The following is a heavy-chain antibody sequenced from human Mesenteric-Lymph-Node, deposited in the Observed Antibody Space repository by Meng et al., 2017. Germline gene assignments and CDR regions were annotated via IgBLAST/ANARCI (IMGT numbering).Heavy chain of an antibody. CDR1: GFTFSSYA. Sequence: GGSLRLSCAASGFTFSSYAMSWVRQAPGKGLEWVANINDDGREKKLLDSVKGRFTVSRDNAQNSVHLQMNSLRVEDTAVYYCARDWKGISETYDYWGQGTLVTVSS. J-gene: IGHJ4*02. CDR2: INDDGREK. CDR3: ARDWKGISETYDY. D-gene: IGHD2-15*01. V-gene: IGHV3-7*01.